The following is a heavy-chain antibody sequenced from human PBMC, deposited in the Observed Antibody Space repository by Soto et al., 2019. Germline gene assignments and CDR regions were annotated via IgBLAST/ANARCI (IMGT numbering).Heavy chain of an antibody. CDR2: INAGNGNT. CDR3: ARDLQADY. J-gene: IGHJ4*02. Sequence: QVQLVQSGAEVKKPGASVKVSCKASGYTFTNYAMHWVRQAPGQRLEWMGWINAGNGNTKYSQKFQGRVTITRDTPASTSYMELSSLSSEDTAVYSCARDLQADYWGQGTLVTVSS. V-gene: IGHV1-3*01. CDR1: GYTFTNYA.